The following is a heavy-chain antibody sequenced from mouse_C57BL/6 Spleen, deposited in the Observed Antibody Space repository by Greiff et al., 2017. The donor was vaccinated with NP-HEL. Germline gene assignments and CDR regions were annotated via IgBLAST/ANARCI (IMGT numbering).Heavy chain of an antibody. J-gene: IGHJ3*01. CDR1: GYAFSSYW. Sequence: QVQLQQSGAELVKPGASVKISCKASGYAFSSYWMNWVKQRPGTGLEWIGQIYPGDGDTNYNGKFKGKATLTADKSSSTAYMQLSCLASADSSVYVCAREGKDDGSSWFAYWGQGTLVTVSA. CDR3: AREGKDDGSSWFAY. V-gene: IGHV1-80*01. D-gene: IGHD2-3*01. CDR2: IYPGDGDT.